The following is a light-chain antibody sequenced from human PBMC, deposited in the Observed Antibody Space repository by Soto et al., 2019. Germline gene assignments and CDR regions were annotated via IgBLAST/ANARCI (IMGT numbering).Light chain of an antibody. CDR1: SSNIGSNY. Sequence: QLVLTQPPSASGTPGQRVTISCSGSSSNIGSNYVYWYQHLPGTAPKLLIYSDNQRPSGVPDRISGSKSGTSASLAISGLRSEDEADYYCAAWDDRLYVFGTGTKLTVL. CDR2: SDN. J-gene: IGLJ1*01. CDR3: AAWDDRLYV. V-gene: IGLV1-47*02.